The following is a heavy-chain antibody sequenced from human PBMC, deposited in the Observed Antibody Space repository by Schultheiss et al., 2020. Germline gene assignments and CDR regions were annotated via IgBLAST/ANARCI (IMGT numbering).Heavy chain of an antibody. CDR1: GGSFSGYY. CDR3: AREDYDSSGYQGPARYGMDV. Sequence: SETLSLTCAVYGGSFSGYYWSWIRQPPGKGLEWIGYIYYSGSTYYNPSLKSRVTISVDTSKNQFSLKLSSVTAADTAVYYCAREDYDSSGYQGPARYGMDVWGQGTTVTVSS. V-gene: IGHV4-34*09. J-gene: IGHJ6*02. CDR2: IYYSGST. D-gene: IGHD3-22*01.